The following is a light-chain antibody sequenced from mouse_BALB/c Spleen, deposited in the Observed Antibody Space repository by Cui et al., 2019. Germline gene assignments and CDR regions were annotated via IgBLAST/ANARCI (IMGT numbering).Light chain of an antibody. CDR3: QQYNSYPFT. J-gene: IGKJ4*01. V-gene: IGKV6-15*01. CDR1: RKVGTN. Sequence: DLMITQSQTFMSTSVGGRVGAISRASRKVGTNVAWYQQNPGQSPKALIYSASYRYSGVPDRFTGSGSGTDFTLTISNVQSEDLAEYYCQQYNSYPFTFGAGTKLEIK. CDR2: SAS.